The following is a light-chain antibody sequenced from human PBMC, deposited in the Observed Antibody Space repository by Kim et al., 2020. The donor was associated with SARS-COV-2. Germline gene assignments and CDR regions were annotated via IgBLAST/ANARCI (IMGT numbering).Light chain of an antibody. J-gene: IGLJ1*01. V-gene: IGLV3-1*01. CDR3: QAWDRSTAV. CDR2: QDT. Sequence: SYELTQPPSVSVSPGQTASITCSGDKLGEKYASWYQQKPGQSPVLVMFQDTKRPSGIPERFSGSNSGNTATLTISGTQAMDEADYYCQAWDRSTAVFGTG. CDR1: KLGEKY.